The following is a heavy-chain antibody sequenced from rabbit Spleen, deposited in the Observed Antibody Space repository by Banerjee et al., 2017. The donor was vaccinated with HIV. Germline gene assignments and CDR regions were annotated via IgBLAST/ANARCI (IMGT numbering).Heavy chain of an antibody. CDR1: GFSFSRGYW. D-gene: IGHD2-1*01. J-gene: IGHJ3*01. Sequence: QSLEESGGDLVKPGASLTLTCTASGFSFSRGYWICWVRQAPGKGLEWSACIDSRSDTTYYASWAKGRFTISRISSTTVTLQMTSLTAADTATYFCARGSGDVGWGYLIWGQGTLVTVS. CDR3: ARGSGDVGWGYLI. CDR2: IDSRSDTT. V-gene: IGHV1S40*01.